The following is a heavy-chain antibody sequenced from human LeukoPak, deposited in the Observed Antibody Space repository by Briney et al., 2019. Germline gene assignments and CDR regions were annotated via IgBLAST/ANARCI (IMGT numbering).Heavy chain of an antibody. CDR1: GGSVSSGSYY. CDR2: IYYSGST. V-gene: IGHV4-61*01. D-gene: IGHD1-20*01. J-gene: IGHJ5*02. Sequence: SETLSLTCTVSGGSVSSGSYYWSWIRQPPGKGLEWIGYIYYSGSTNYNPSLKSRVTISVDTSKNQFSLKLSSVTAADTAVYYCARDAAPYNWNDDMLNWFDHWGQGTLVTVSS. CDR3: ARDAAPYNWNDDMLNWFDH.